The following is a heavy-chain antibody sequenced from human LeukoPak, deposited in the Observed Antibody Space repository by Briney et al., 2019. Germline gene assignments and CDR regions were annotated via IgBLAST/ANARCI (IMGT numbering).Heavy chain of an antibody. CDR3: ARDPGYSYGTNWFDP. D-gene: IGHD5-18*01. CDR2: IYYSGST. J-gene: IGHJ5*02. V-gene: IGHV4-59*12. CDR1: GGSISSYY. Sequence: SETLSLTCTVSGGSISSYYWSWIRQPPGKGLEWIGYIYYSGSTNYNPSLKSRVTISVDTSKNQFSLKLSSVTAADTAVYYCARDPGYSYGTNWFDPWGQGTLVTVSS.